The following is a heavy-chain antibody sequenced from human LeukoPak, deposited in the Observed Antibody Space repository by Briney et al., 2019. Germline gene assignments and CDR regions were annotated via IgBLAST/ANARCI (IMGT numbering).Heavy chain of an antibody. J-gene: IGHJ4*02. CDR1: GGSISSYY. V-gene: IGHV4-4*07. CDR3: ASGRRSRREVDY. D-gene: IGHD2-15*01. CDR2: IYTSGST. Sequence: SETLSLTCTVSGGSISSYYWSWIRQPAGKGLEWIGRIYTSGSTNYNPSLKSRVTMSVDTSKNQLSLKLSSVTAADTAVYYCASGRRSRREVDYWGQGTLVTVSS.